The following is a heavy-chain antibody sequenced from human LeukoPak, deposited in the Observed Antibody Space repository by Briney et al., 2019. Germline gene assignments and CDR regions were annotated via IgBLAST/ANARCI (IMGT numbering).Heavy chain of an antibody. CDR2: IYYSGNT. Sequence: SETLSLTCTVSGGSTSSSSYYWGWIRQPPGKGLEWIGTIYYSGNTYYNPSLKSRVSISVDTSKKQFSLKLSSVTAADTAVYYCASKAVADNGFDYWGQGTLVTVSS. CDR3: ASKAVADNGFDY. D-gene: IGHD6-19*01. CDR1: GGSTSSSSYY. V-gene: IGHV4-39*01. J-gene: IGHJ4*02.